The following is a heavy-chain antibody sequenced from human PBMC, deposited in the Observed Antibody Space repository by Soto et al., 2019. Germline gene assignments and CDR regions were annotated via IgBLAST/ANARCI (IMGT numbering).Heavy chain of an antibody. J-gene: IGHJ4*02. V-gene: IGHV3-23*01. Sequence: GGSLRLSCAASGFTFSSYAMSWVRQAPGKGLEWVSVISGSGGSTYYADSVKGRFTISRDNSKNTLYLQVNSLRAEDTAVYYCAKNADFSSTEYYFDYWGQGTLVTVSS. CDR1: GFTFSSYA. CDR2: ISGSGGST. CDR3: AKNADFSSTEYYFDY.